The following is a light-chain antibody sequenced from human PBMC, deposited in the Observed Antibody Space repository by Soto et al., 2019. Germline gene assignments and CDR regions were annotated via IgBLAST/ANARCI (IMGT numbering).Light chain of an antibody. CDR3: QQYGGSPIT. V-gene: IGKV3-20*01. CDR1: QSVSGSY. Sequence: DIVLTQSPGTLSLSPGGRGTLSCRASQSVSGSYITWYQQKPGQAPRLLIYDTSGRATGTPDRFSGSGSGTDFTLTLSRLEPEDFAVYLCQQYGGSPITFGQGTQLEI. CDR2: DTS. J-gene: IGKJ5*01.